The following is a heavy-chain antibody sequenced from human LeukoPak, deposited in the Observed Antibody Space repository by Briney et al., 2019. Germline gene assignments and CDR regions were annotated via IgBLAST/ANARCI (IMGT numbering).Heavy chain of an antibody. CDR3: ARDHPLEMATSRLEYYFGY. Sequence: PSETLSLTCTVSGGSISSSSYYWGWIRRPPGKGLEWIGSIYYSGSTYYNPSLKSRVTISVDTSKNQFSLKLSSVTAADTAVYYCARDHPLEMATSRLEYYFGYWGQGTLVTVSS. D-gene: IGHD5-12*01. J-gene: IGHJ4*02. CDR2: IYYSGST. CDR1: GGSISSSSYY. V-gene: IGHV4-39*02.